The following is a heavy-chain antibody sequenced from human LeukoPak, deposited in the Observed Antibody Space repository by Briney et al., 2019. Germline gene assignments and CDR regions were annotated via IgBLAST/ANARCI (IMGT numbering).Heavy chain of an antibody. Sequence: GESLKISCQGSGYTFTTYWTGWVRQMPGKGLEWMGIIYPGDSDTRYSPSFQGQVTISADKSISTAYLQWSSLKASDTAMYYCTRHGTGVTDYWGQGTLVTVSS. D-gene: IGHD3-10*01. CDR1: GYTFTTYW. V-gene: IGHV5-51*01. CDR2: IYPGDSDT. J-gene: IGHJ4*02. CDR3: TRHGTGVTDY.